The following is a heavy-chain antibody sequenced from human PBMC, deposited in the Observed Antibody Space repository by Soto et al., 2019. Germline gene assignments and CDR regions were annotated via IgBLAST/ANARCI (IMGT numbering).Heavy chain of an antibody. V-gene: IGHV4-59*11. CDR3: ARESFHERGGLHGFDY. Sequence: SELLSLSCTVADGSSSSHFWRRIRQPPGKGLEWIGYIYYSGSNNYNPVLKSRVTISVDTSNNQFSLKLNSVTAADTAVYYCARESFHERGGLHGFDYWGQGTLVTGTS. CDR1: DGSSSSHF. CDR2: IYYSGSN. J-gene: IGHJ4*02. D-gene: IGHD2-15*01.